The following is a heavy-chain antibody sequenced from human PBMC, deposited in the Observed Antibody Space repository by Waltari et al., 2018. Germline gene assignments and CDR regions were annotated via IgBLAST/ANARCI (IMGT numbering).Heavy chain of an antibody. J-gene: IGHJ4*02. CDR3: ARDKGFLDY. V-gene: IGHV3-53*01. D-gene: IGHD3-3*01. Sequence: EVQLVESGGGLIQPGGSLRLSCAASGFTVSSNYMSWVRQAPGKGLWVVSVSYRGGITYYADSVKGRFTISRDNSKNTLYLQMNSLRAEYTAVYYCARDKGFLDYWGQGTLVTVSS. CDR2: SYRGGIT. CDR1: GFTVSSNY.